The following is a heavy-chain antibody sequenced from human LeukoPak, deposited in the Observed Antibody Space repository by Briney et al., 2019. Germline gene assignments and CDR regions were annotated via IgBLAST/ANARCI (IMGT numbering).Heavy chain of an antibody. V-gene: IGHV4-34*01. Sequence: SETLSLTCAVYGGSFSGYYWSWIRQPPGKGLEWIGEINHSGSTNYNPSLKSRVTISVDTSKNQFSLQLNSVTPEDTAVYYCARDLPTGTTSYGMDVWGQGTTVTVSS. J-gene: IGHJ6*02. D-gene: IGHD1-1*01. CDR3: ARDLPTGTTSYGMDV. CDR1: GGSFSGYY. CDR2: INHSGST.